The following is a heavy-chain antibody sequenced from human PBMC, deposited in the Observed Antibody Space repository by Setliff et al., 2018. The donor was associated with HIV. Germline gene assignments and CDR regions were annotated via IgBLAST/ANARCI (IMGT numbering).Heavy chain of an antibody. CDR3: AKFYCPHGVCYGFDI. CDR1: GGSMTNY. J-gene: IGHJ3*02. D-gene: IGHD2-8*01. CDR2: IHTSGST. Sequence: PSETLSLTCTVSGGSMTNYWSWIQQPPGKGLEFIGHIHTSGSTIYNPSLKSRLTITIDTSRNQFSLKLTSVTAADTAVYYCAKFYCPHGVCYGFDIWGQGTMVTV. V-gene: IGHV4-4*09.